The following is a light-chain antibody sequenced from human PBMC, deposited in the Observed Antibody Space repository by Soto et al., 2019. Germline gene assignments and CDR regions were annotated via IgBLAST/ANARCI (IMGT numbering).Light chain of an antibody. Sequence: QSALTQPPSASGSPGQSVTISCTGTSSDVGGYNFVSWYRQHPGKVPKLIIYEVTKRPSGVPDRFSGSKSGNTASLTVSGLQAEDEADYYCSSYGGSNNRYVFGTGTKVTVL. J-gene: IGLJ1*01. CDR2: EVT. V-gene: IGLV2-8*01. CDR3: SSYGGSNNRYV. CDR1: SSDVGGYNF.